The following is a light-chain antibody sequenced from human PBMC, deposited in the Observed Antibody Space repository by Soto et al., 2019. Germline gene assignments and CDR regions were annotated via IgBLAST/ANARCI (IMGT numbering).Light chain of an antibody. J-gene: IGKJ1*01. V-gene: IGKV3-11*01. Sequence: IVLTQSPATLSLSPGERATLSCRASQSVSSYLAWYQQKPGQAPRLLIYDASNRATGIPARFSGSGSGTDFTLTISSPEPEDFAVYYCQQRSNWPWTFGQGTKVEIK. CDR1: QSVSSY. CDR3: QQRSNWPWT. CDR2: DAS.